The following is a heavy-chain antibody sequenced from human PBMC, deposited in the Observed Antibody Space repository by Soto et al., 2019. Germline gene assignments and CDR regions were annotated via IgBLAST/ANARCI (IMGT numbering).Heavy chain of an antibody. Sequence: GSGPTLANPTQTLTLTCTFSGFSLSTSGVGVGWIRQPPGKALEWLALIYWDDDKRYSTSLKIRLTINKATSKNQVVLTMTNMAPVEPAPYYWPPTYDYGTTWSAPGGKGPLVTVSS. V-gene: IGHV2-5*02. D-gene: IGHD4-17*01. CDR3: PPTYDYGTTWSAP. CDR2: IYWDDDK. CDR1: GFSLSTSGVG. J-gene: IGHJ5*02.